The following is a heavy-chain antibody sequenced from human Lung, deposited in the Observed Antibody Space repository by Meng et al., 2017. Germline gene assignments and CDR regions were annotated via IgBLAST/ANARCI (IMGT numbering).Heavy chain of an antibody. V-gene: IGHV4-59*01. CDR2: IYYTGNT. Sequence: GSLRLSCSVSGDSIRNFYWRWIRHSPGRGLEWIGYIYYTGNTDYNPSLKSRVTISIDTSKNQFSLNLSSVTSADTAVYYCATIAVSDKGYWGQGTLVTVSS. J-gene: IGHJ4*02. D-gene: IGHD6-19*01. CDR1: GDSIRNFY. CDR3: ATIAVSDKGY.